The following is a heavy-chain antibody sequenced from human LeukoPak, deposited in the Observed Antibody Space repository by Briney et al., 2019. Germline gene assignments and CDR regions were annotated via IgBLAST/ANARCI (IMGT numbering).Heavy chain of an antibody. J-gene: IGHJ6*02. CDR3: ARHSAVWGSYRYYYYGMDV. CDR2: IYYSGST. V-gene: IGHV4-59*08. D-gene: IGHD3-16*02. Sequence: PSETLSLTCTVSGGSISSYYWSWIRQPPGKGLEWLGYIYYSGSTNYNPSLKSRVTISVDTSKNQFSLKLSSVTAADTAVYYCARHSAVWGSYRYYYYGMDVWGQGTTVTVSS. CDR1: GGSISSYY.